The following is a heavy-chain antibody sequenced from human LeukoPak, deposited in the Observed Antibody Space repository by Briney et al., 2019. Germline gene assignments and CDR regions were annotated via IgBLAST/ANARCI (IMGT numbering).Heavy chain of an antibody. V-gene: IGHV1-18*01. D-gene: IGHD2-2*01. Sequence: ASVKVSCKASGYTFTSYAMHWVRQAPGQRLEWMGWISAYNGNTNYAQKLQGRVTMTTDTSTSTAYMELRSLRSDDTAVYYCARESCSTSCYGMDVWGQGTTVTVSS. CDR3: ARESCSTSCYGMDV. J-gene: IGHJ6*02. CDR2: ISAYNGNT. CDR1: GYTFTSYA.